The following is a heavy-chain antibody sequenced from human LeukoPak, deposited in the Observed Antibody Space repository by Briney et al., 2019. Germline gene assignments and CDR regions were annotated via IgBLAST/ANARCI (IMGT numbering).Heavy chain of an antibody. Sequence: GGSLRLSCAASGFTFSSYGMHWVRQAPGKGLEWVAFIRYDGTNKYYADSVKGRFTISRDNSKNTLYLQMNSLRAEDTAVYYCARGGPWVRGVILGVFDYWGQGTLVTVSS. V-gene: IGHV3-30*02. CDR1: GFTFSSYG. D-gene: IGHD3-10*01. J-gene: IGHJ4*02. CDR3: ARGGPWVRGVILGVFDY. CDR2: IRYDGTNK.